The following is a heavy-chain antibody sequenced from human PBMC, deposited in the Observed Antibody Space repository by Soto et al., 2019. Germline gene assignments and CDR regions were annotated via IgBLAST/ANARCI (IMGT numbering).Heavy chain of an antibody. D-gene: IGHD6-19*01. CDR1: GFTFGNYY. V-gene: IGHV3-11*01. Sequence: QVQLVESGGALVRPGGSLRLSCNVSGFTFGNYYMSWLRQAPGKGLESISYISSRGVTIYYADSVKGGFTISRDNAKNSLFLQMDSLRAEDTDVYYCARVTASGWFVNGRDYFDHWGQGTRVTVSS. J-gene: IGHJ4*02. CDR3: ARVTASGWFVNGRDYFDH. CDR2: ISSRGVTI.